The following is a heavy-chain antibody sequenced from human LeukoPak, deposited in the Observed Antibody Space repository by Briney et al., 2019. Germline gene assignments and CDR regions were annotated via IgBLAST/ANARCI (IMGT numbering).Heavy chain of an antibody. CDR1: GFTFSSYA. Sequence: GRSLRLSCAASGFTFSSYAMHWVRQAPGKGLEWVAVISYDGSNKYYADSVKGRFTISRDNSKNTLYLQMNSLRAEDTAVYYCAKVLGLRFLEWLFDYWGQGTLVTVSS. D-gene: IGHD3-3*01. CDR2: ISYDGSNK. V-gene: IGHV3-30-3*01. CDR3: AKVLGLRFLEWLFDY. J-gene: IGHJ4*02.